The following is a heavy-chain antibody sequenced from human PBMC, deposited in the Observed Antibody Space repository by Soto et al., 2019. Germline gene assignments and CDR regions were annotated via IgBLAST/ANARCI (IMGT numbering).Heavy chain of an antibody. CDR1: ESTVSRDW. Sequence: EVHLVESGGGLVQTGGSLRLSCAIFESTVSRDWMNWVRQAPGKGLEWVGHINQDGSEKYYVDSVKGRFTISRDNAKKSLYLQMNSRRPADTAMYYCSGGVGDAFWGQGTLVTVSS. V-gene: IGHV3-7*04. J-gene: IGHJ4*02. CDR3: SGGVGDAF. CDR2: INQDGSEK. D-gene: IGHD1-26*01.